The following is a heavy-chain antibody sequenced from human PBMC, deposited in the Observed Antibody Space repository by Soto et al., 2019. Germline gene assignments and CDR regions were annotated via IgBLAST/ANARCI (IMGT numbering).Heavy chain of an antibody. V-gene: IGHV4-31*03. Sequence: SETLSLTCTVSGGSISSGGYYWSWIRQHPGKGLEWIGYIYYSGSTYYNPSLKSRVTLSVDTSRNQFSLKLSSVTAADTAVYYCARGPPHYYGSGSYHSNWFDPWGQGTLVTVSS. J-gene: IGHJ5*02. CDR1: GGSISSGGYY. D-gene: IGHD3-10*01. CDR3: ARGPPHYYGSGSYHSNWFDP. CDR2: IYYSGST.